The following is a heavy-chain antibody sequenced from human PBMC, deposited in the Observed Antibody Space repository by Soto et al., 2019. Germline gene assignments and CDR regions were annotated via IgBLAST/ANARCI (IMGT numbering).Heavy chain of an antibody. CDR3: ARLQESYSCSSERSGYYYYGMEV. D-gene: IGHD6-6*01. CDR2: INAGNGNT. V-gene: IGHV1-3*01. CDR1: GYTFTSYA. J-gene: IGHJ6*02. Sequence: ASVKVSCKASGYTFTSYAMHCVRQAPGQRLESMGWINAGNGNTKYSQKFQGRVTITRDPSASTAYMQLSSLRSNGTAVYYCARLQESYSCSSERSGYYYYGMEVWGQGTTVPVSS.